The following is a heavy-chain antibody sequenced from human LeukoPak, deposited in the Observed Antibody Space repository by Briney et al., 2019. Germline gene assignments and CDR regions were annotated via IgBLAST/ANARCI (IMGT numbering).Heavy chain of an antibody. CDR2: ISSWSLTI. J-gene: IGHJ4*02. Sequence: GGSLRLSCAASGFSLNKHNVNWVRQAAGRGLEWVSYISSWSLTIYYADSVRGRFTVPRDNYKNSLYLQMNSLRAEDTAVYYCAKDLDSSGYYIFDYWGQGTLVTVSS. CDR3: AKDLDSSGYYIFDY. CDR1: GFSLNKHN. D-gene: IGHD3-22*01. V-gene: IGHV3-48*04.